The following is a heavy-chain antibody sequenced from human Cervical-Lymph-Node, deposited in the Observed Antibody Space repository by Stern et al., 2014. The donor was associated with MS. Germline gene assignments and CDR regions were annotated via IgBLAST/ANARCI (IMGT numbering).Heavy chain of an antibody. CDR3: AGPALLD. J-gene: IGHJ4*02. Sequence: QVQLVQSGAELKKPGSSVKVSCKASGGSLSTYTITWVRQAPGQGLEWMGRIIPALNVANYAQKFQGRLTITADKSTSTAYMEMSSLRSDDTAVYYCAGPALLDWGQGTLVTVSS. CDR2: IIPALNVA. D-gene: IGHD1-26*01. V-gene: IGHV1-69*02. CDR1: GGSLSTYT.